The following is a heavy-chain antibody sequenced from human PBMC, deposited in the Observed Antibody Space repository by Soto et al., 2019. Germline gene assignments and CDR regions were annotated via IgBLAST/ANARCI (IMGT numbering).Heavy chain of an antibody. CDR2: IIPIFGTP. D-gene: IGHD2-15*01. CDR3: ARGLECRGYCLDKPTWLAP. CDR1: GGTFSTYT. V-gene: IGHV1-69*06. Sequence: SVKVSCKASGGTFSTYTFSWVRQAPGQGLEWVGRIIPIFGTPYYSQKFQGRVTITADKSTSTVYMELSSLRSDDTAVYFCARGLECRGYCLDKPTWLAPWGQGTLVTVSS. J-gene: IGHJ5*02.